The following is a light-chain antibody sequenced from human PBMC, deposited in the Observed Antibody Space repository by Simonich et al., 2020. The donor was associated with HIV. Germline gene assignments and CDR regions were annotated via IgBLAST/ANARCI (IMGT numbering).Light chain of an antibody. V-gene: IGKV4-1*01. CDR2: WAS. Sequence: DIVMTQSPDSLAVSLGERATINCKSSQSVLYSSNNKNYLAWYQQKTGQPPKLRIYWASTRESGVPDRFSSSGSGTDFTLTISSLQAEDVAVYYCQQYYSTPPTFGQGTKVEIK. CDR3: QQYYSTPPT. CDR1: QSVLYSSNNKNY. J-gene: IGKJ1*01.